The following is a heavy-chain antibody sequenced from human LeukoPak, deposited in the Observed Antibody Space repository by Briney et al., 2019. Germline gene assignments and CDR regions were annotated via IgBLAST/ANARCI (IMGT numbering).Heavy chain of an antibody. J-gene: IGHJ3*02. CDR1: GFTFSTYS. CDR2: ISDNGKYI. Sequence: GGSLRLSCAASGFTFSTYSMNWVRQVPGKGLEWVSAISDNGKYIFYGDSMTGRFTTSRDNAKNSLYLQMNSLRAEDTAVYYCARGLRYFQTAHAFDIWGQGTMVTVSS. CDR3: ARGLRYFQTAHAFDI. V-gene: IGHV3-21*01. D-gene: IGHD3-9*01.